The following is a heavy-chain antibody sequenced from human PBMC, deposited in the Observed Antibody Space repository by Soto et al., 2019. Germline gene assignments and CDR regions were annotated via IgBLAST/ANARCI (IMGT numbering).Heavy chain of an antibody. CDR3: AREVRGYYDSSGYPDY. V-gene: IGHV1-3*01. CDR1: GYTFTSYA. D-gene: IGHD3-22*01. Sequence: QVQLVQCGAEVKKPGASVKVSCKASGYTFTSYAMHWVRQAPGQRLEWMGWINAGNGNTKYSQKFQGRVTITRDTSASTAYMELSSLRSEDTAVYYCAREVRGYYDSSGYPDYWGQGTLVTVSS. J-gene: IGHJ4*02. CDR2: INAGNGNT.